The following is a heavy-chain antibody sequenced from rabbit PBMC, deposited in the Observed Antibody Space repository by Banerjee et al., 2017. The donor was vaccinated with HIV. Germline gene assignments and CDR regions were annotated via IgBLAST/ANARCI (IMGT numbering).Heavy chain of an antibody. V-gene: IGHV1S43*01. CDR1: GFDFSYAYW. Sequence: QQQLEESGGGLVQPEGSLTLTCKASGFDFSYAYWICWVRQAPGKGLELIACIYTTSGSTWYASWVNGRFTISRSTSLNTVDLQMTSLTAADTATYFCVRAGVYAGSSSYTGFDFNLWGPGTLVTVS. J-gene: IGHJ4*01. CDR3: VRAGVYAGSSSYTGFDFNL. D-gene: IGHD8-1*01. CDR2: IYTTSGST.